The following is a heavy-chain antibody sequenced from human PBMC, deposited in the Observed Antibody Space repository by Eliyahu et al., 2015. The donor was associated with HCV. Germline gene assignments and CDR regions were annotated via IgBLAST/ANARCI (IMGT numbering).Heavy chain of an antibody. CDR3: ARVKGVAGLNWFDP. D-gene: IGHD6-19*01. V-gene: IGHV1-46*01. J-gene: IGHJ5*02. Sequence: QVQLVQSGAEVKKPGASVKVSCXASXYTFTTYYMHWVRQAPGQGLEWMGVINPSGGSTAYAQKFQGRVTMTRDTSTSTVYMELSGLRSEDTAVYFCARVKGVAGLNWFDPWGQGTLVTVSS. CDR2: INPSGGST. CDR1: XYTFTTYY.